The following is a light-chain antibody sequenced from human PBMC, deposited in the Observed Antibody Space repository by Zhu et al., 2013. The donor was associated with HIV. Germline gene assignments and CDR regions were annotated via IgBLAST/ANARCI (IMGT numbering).Light chain of an antibody. J-gene: IGKJ1*01. CDR3: QHFDSYPWT. CDR1: QGISSY. V-gene: IGKV1-9*01. CDR2: AAS. Sequence: DIQLTQSPSFLSASVGDRVTITCWASQGISSYLAWYQQKPGKAPKLLIYAASTLQSGVPSRFSGSGSGTEFTLTISSLQPEDFATYYCQHFDSYPWTFGQGTKLEV.